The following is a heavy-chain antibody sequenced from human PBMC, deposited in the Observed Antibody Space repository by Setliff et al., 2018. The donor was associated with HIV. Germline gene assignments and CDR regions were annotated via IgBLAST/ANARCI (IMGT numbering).Heavy chain of an antibody. Sequence: PSVKVSCTASGYTFTTYAIHWVRQAPGQRLEWMGWINAGNGVTKFSQKFQDRVTITRDTSANTAYLELTSLRSEDTAVYYCAKITIFGVVIITFDYWGQGTRVTGSS. V-gene: IGHV1-3*01. J-gene: IGHJ4*02. CDR3: AKITIFGVVIITFDY. CDR2: INAGNGVT. D-gene: IGHD3-3*01. CDR1: GYTFTTYA.